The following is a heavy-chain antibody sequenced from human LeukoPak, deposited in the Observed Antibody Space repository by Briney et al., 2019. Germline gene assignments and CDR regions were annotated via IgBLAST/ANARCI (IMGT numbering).Heavy chain of an antibody. Sequence: PGGSLRLSCAASGFPFSSYAMYWVRQAPGKGLVWVSRVHGDGNNIGYADSMKGRFTIFRDNAKNTLYLQMNSLRPDDPAVYYCARARVGDPTDYWGQGTLVTVSS. CDR2: VHGDGNNI. CDR1: GFPFSSYA. J-gene: IGHJ4*02. CDR3: ARARVGDPTDY. D-gene: IGHD1-26*01. V-gene: IGHV3-74*01.